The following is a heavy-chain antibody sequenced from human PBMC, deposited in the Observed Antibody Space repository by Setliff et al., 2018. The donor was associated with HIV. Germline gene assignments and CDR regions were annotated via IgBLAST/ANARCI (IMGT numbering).Heavy chain of an antibody. D-gene: IGHD4-17*01. CDR1: GPSINIHY. CDR3: ARPLGGGLRNGFYNSMDV. V-gene: IGHV4-59*11. J-gene: IGHJ6*03. CDR2: IYSTGST. Sequence: SGTLSLTCTVSGPSINIHYWSWIRQSPGKGFEWIGYIYSTGSTNYNPSLQSRVTISMVASRNQFSLKVTSVTAADTAVYYCARPLGGGLRNGFYNSMDVWGKGTTVTVSS.